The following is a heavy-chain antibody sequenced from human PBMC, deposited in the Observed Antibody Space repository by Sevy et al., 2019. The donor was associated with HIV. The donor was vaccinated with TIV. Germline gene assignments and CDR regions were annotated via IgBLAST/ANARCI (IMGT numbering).Heavy chain of an antibody. V-gene: IGHV1-18*01. Sequence: ASVKVSCKASGYSFTSRGIDWVRQAPGQGLEWLGWISAYNGNTKYGQRLQDTVTMTTDTSASTAYMELRSLRSDDTAVYYCARAGALWFGESDYWGQGTLVTVSS. D-gene: IGHD3-10*01. J-gene: IGHJ4*02. CDR1: GYSFTSRG. CDR2: ISAYNGNT. CDR3: ARAGALWFGESDY.